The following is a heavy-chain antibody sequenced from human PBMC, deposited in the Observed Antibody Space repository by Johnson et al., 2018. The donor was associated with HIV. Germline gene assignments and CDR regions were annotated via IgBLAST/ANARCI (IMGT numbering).Heavy chain of an antibody. V-gene: IGHV3-9*01. Sequence: VQLVESGGGLVQPGRSLRLSCVASGFTFEDYAMHWVRQAPGKGLEWVSGINWNGGSTGYADSVKGRFTISRDNAKNSLYLQMNSLRADDTALYYCARGLAYCGGDCSNAFDIWGQGTMVTVSS. CDR2: INWNGGST. J-gene: IGHJ3*02. CDR3: ARGLAYCGGDCSNAFDI. CDR1: GFTFEDYA. D-gene: IGHD2-21*02.